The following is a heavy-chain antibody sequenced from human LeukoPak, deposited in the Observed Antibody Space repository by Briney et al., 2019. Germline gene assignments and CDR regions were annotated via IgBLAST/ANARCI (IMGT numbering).Heavy chain of an antibody. CDR3: ARDSGSYYFSY. J-gene: IGHJ4*02. CDR1: GFTFSSYA. Sequence: PGRSLRLSCAASGFTFSSYAMHWVRQAPGKGLEWVAVISYDGSNKYYADPVKGRFTISRDNSKNTLYLQMNSLRAEDTAVYYCARDSGSYYFSYWGQGTLVTVSS. CDR2: ISYDGSNK. D-gene: IGHD1-26*01. V-gene: IGHV3-30*01.